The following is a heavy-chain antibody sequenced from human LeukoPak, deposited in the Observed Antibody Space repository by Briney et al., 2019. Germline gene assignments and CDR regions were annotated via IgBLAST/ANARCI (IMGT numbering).Heavy chain of an antibody. V-gene: IGHV1-18*04. Sequence: ASVRVSCKASGYAFSSYSISWVRQALDQGLEWMGWINTYNGNTNYAQKLQGRVSMTIDTSASTAYMELRSLRSDDTAVYYCARDKGWSYEAAVDYWAQGTLVTVSS. J-gene: IGHJ4*02. CDR3: ARDKGWSYEAAVDY. CDR1: GYAFSSYS. D-gene: IGHD6-19*01. CDR2: INTYNGNT.